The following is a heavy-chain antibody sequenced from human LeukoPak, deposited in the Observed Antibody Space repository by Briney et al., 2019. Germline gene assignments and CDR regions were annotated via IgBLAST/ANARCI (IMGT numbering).Heavy chain of an antibody. J-gene: IGHJ3*02. CDR2: IGTSSTTI. CDR1: GFTFSSYT. Sequence: GGSLRLSCAASGFTFSSYTMNWVRQPPGKGLEWVSNIGTSSTTIYYADSVKGRFTISRDNAKNSLYLQMNSLRAEDTAVYYCARGVKGSGRLLTKLGAFDIWGQGTMVTVSS. V-gene: IGHV3-48*01. CDR3: ARGVKGSGRLLTKLGAFDI. D-gene: IGHD2/OR15-2a*01.